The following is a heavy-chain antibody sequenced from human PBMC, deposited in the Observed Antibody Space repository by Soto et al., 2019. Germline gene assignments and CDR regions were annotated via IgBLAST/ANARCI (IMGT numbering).Heavy chain of an antibody. CDR1: GGTFSSYT. J-gene: IGHJ4*02. D-gene: IGHD1-20*01. CDR2: IIPILGIA. V-gene: IGHV1-69*02. CDR3: ARGRLAEVTGPTEFDY. Sequence: QVQLVQSGAEVKKPGSSVKVSCKASGGTFSSYTISWVRQAPGQGLDWMGRIIPILGIANYAQKFQGRVTITADKSTNPAYLELSRLRSEAMAVYYCARGRLAEVTGPTEFDYWGQGTLVTVSS.